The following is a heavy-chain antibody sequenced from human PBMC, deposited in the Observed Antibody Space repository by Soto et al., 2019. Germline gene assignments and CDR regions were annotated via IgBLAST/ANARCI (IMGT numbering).Heavy chain of an antibody. Sequence: SETLSLTCTVSGGSIITRDYYWAWIRQPPGKGLEWIGNIHHSGTTYYNPSLKSRVTLSVDTSNNQFSLKLNSVTPADTAVYYCARQAGNKLDYWGQGRPVT. J-gene: IGHJ4*02. CDR2: IHHSGTT. V-gene: IGHV4-39*01. CDR1: GGSIITRDYY. CDR3: ARQAGNKLDY. D-gene: IGHD3-10*01.